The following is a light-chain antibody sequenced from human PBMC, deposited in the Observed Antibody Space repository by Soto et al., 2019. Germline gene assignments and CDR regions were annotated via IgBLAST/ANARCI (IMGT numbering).Light chain of an antibody. J-gene: IGKJ4*01. CDR3: QKYNSAPLT. CDR1: QGIAPY. CDR2: APS. V-gene: IGKV1-27*01. Sequence: DVQMTQSPSSLSASVGDRVTITCRASQGIAPYLAWFQQKPGKVPKLLIYAPSTLQSGVPSRFSGSGSGADFTLIISSLQPEDVATYYCQKYNSAPLTFGGGTKVEIK.